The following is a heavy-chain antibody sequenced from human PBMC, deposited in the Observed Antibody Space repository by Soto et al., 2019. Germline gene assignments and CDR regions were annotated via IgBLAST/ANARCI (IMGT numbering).Heavy chain of an antibody. Sequence: EVQLVESGGGLVQPGGSLKLSCAASGFTFSGSAMNWVRQAPGKGLEWVGRIRSNANSYATADAASVKGRFTISRDNYKTTEYLQMNRLKPEDTAVYYCNSHREAAMVRESPYGMDVWGKGTTVTVSS. CDR1: GFTFSGSA. CDR3: NSHREAAMVRESPYGMDV. J-gene: IGHJ6*04. V-gene: IGHV3-73*02. CDR2: IRSNANSYAT. D-gene: IGHD3-10*01.